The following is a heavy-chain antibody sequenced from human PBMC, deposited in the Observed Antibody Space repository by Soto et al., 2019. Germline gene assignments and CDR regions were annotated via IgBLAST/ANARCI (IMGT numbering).Heavy chain of an antibody. CDR1: GDSISSSSYY. J-gene: IGHJ4*02. CDR2: LNYSGRT. Sequence: QLQLQESGPGLVKPSETLSLTCSVSGDSISSSSYYWGWIRQPPGKGLEWIGTLNYSGRTYYNRSLKSRLTISVVTSKTQFSLKVSSATAADTAVYYCANVYGDYVPYWGQGSLVSVSS. CDR3: ANVYGDYVPY. V-gene: IGHV4-39*01. D-gene: IGHD4-17*01.